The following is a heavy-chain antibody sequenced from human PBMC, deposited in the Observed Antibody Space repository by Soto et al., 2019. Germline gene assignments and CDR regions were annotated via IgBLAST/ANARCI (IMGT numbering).Heavy chain of an antibody. V-gene: IGHV3-23*01. J-gene: IGHJ6*02. D-gene: IGHD3-16*01. Sequence: EVQLLESGGGLVQPGGSLRLSGAASGFTFSGYPMNWVRQAPGKGLEVVSTISESGSSTYYADSVKGRFTISSDSSKSTLFLLMNSLRAGDTAVYYCAKPLGGYNYYGMDVWGHGTTVTVSS. CDR3: AKPLGGYNYYGMDV. CDR2: ISESGSST. CDR1: GFTFSGYP.